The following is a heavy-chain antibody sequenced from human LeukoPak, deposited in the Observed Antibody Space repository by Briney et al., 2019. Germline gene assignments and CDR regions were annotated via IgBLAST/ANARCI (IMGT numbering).Heavy chain of an antibody. V-gene: IGHV3-23*01. Sequence: GGSLRLSCAASGFTFSSYAMSWVRPAPGKGLEWVSTISGSGGSTYYADSVKGRFTISRDNSKNTLYLQMNSLRAEDTAIYYCAKCEKLWWYDSWGQGTLVTVSS. CDR2: ISGSGGST. D-gene: IGHD5-18*01. J-gene: IGHJ4*02. CDR3: AKCEKLWWYDS. CDR1: GFTFSSYA.